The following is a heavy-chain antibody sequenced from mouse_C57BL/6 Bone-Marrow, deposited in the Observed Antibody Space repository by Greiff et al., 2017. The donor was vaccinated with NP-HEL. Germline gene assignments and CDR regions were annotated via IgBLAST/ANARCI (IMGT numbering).Heavy chain of an antibody. CDR1: GFNIKDDY. CDR2: IDPENGDT. Sequence: VQLQQSGAELVRPGASVKLSCTASGFNIKDDYMHWVKQRPEQGLEWIGWIDPENGDTEYASKLQGKATITADTSSNTAYLQLSSLTSEDTAVYYCTTGYDYFDDWGQGTTLTVSS. V-gene: IGHV14-4*01. D-gene: IGHD2-3*01. J-gene: IGHJ2*01. CDR3: TTGYDYFDD.